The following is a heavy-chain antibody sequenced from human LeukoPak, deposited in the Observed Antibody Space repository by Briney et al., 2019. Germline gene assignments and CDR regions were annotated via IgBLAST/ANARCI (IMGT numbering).Heavy chain of an antibody. CDR1: GFTFSSYG. CDR3: ASRSAAGTFYGMDV. Sequence: GGSLRLSCAASGFTFSSYGMHWVRQAPGKGLEWVAVIWYDGSNKYYADSVKGRFTISRDNSKNTLYLQMNSLRAEDTAVYYCASRSAAGTFYGMDVWGQGTTVTVSS. J-gene: IGHJ6*02. V-gene: IGHV3-33*01. D-gene: IGHD6-13*01. CDR2: IWYDGSNK.